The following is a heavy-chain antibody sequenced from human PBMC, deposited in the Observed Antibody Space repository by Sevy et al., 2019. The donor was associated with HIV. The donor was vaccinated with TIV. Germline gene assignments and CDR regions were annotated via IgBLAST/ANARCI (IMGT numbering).Heavy chain of an antibody. V-gene: IGHV3-30*02. Sequence: GGSLRLSCAASGFTFSTYGMHWVRQAPGKGLEWVAFIRYDGSNKYYPDSVKGRFTISRDNSKNTLYLQMNSLRPEDTTVYYCAKGPDRGSSAYDYWGQGTLVTVSS. CDR2: IRYDGSNK. CDR3: AKGPDRGSSAYDY. J-gene: IGHJ4*02. D-gene: IGHD6-13*01. CDR1: GFTFSTYG.